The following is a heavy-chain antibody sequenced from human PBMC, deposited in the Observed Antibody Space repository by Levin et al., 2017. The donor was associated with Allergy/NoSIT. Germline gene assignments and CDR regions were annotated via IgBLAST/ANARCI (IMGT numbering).Heavy chain of an antibody. CDR2: IIPIFGTA. V-gene: IGHV1-69*13. D-gene: IGHD6-19*01. Sequence: SVKVSCKASGGTFSSYAISWVRQAPGQGLEWMGGIIPIFGTANYAQKFQGRVTITADESTSTAYMELSSLRSEDTAVYYCASKTLAAYSSGWYEDWWFDPWGQGTLVTVSS. CDR1: GGTFSSYA. J-gene: IGHJ5*02. CDR3: ASKTLAAYSSGWYEDWWFDP.